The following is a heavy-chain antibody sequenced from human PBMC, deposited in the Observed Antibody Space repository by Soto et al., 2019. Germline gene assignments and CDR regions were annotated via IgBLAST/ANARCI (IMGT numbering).Heavy chain of an antibody. CDR3: TSSPDSLLLHWFDP. Sequence: QVQLQESGPGLVKPSQTLSLTCTVSGGSISSGGYYWSWIRQHPGKGLEWIGYIYYSGSTYYNPSLKSRVTISVDTSKNQFSLKLSSVTAADTAVYYCTSSPDSLLLHWFDPWGQGTLVTVSS. V-gene: IGHV4-31*03. D-gene: IGHD3-22*01. J-gene: IGHJ5*02. CDR1: GGSISSGGYY. CDR2: IYYSGST.